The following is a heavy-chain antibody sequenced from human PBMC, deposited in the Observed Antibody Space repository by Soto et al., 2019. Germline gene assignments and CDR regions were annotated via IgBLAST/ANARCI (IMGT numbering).Heavy chain of an antibody. CDR3: AREIVTGLERGGSAFDI. D-gene: IGHD1-1*01. CDR1: GFTFSSYG. CDR2: IWYDGSNK. Sequence: GGSLRLSCAASGFTFSSYGMHWVRQAPGKGLEWVAVIWYDGSNKYYADSVKGRFTISRNNSKNTLYLQMNSLRAEDTAVYYCAREIVTGLERGGSAFDIWGQGTMVTVSS. V-gene: IGHV3-33*01. J-gene: IGHJ3*02.